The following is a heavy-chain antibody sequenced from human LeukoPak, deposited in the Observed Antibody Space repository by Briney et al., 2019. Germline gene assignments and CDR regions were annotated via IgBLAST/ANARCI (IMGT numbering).Heavy chain of an antibody. J-gene: IGHJ4*02. V-gene: IGHV3-53*04. CDR1: GFTVSSNY. D-gene: IGHD4-17*01. CDR3: ARNGAAWDYYFDY. Sequence: GGSLRLSCAASGFTVSSNYMSWVRQAPGKGLEWVSVIYSGGSTYYADSVKGRFTISRHNSKNTLYLQMNSLRAEDTAVYYCARNGAAWDYYFDYWGQGTLVTVSS. CDR2: IYSGGST.